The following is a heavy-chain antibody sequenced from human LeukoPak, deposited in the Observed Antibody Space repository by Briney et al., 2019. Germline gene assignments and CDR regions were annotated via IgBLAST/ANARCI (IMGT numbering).Heavy chain of an antibody. CDR3: ATRRRYSSSWYINWFDP. CDR2: INHSGST. CDR1: GGSFSGYY. D-gene: IGHD6-13*01. Sequence: PSETLSLTCAVYGGSFSGYYWSWIRQPPGKALKWIGEINHSGSTNYNPSLKSRVTISVDTSKNQFSLKLSSVTAADTAVYYCATRRRYSSSWYINWFDPWGQGTLVTVSS. V-gene: IGHV4-34*01. J-gene: IGHJ5*02.